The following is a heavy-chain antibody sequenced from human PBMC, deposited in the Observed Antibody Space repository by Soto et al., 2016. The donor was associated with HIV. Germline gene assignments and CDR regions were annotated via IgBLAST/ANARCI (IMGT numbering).Heavy chain of an antibody. CDR1: GSIFTNAW. V-gene: IGHV3-15*05. CDR3: TTDPLCGGDCQFYYYYMDV. CDR2: IKSEIDGGTT. Sequence: EVQLVESGGGLVKPGESLRLSCTASGSIFTNAWMSWVCQIPGKGLEWVGRIKSEIDGGTTDYAAPAKGRFSISRDDSKSTLYLHMKSLKTEDTGIYYCTTDPLCGGDCQFYYYYMDVWGKGTTVTVSS. J-gene: IGHJ6*03. D-gene: IGHD2-21*01.